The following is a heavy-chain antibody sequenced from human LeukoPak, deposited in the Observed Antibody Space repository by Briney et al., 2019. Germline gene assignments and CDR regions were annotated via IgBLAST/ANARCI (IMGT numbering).Heavy chain of an antibody. CDR1: GGSFSGYY. CDR2: INHSGST. D-gene: IGHD2-2*01. J-gene: IGHJ4*02. Sequence: SETLSLTCAVYGGSFSGYYWSWIRQPPGKGLEWIGEINHSGSTNYNPSLTSRVTISVDTSKNQFSLKLSSVTAADTAVYYCATRPQYCSSTSCLRAFDYWGQGTLVTVSS. V-gene: IGHV4-34*01. CDR3: ATRPQYCSSTSCLRAFDY.